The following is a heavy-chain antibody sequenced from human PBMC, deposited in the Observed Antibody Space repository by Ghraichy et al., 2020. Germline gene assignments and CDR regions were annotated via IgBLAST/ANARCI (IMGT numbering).Heavy chain of an antibody. V-gene: IGHV4-59*01. Sequence: SQTLSLTCSVFGVSMTSYYWNWIRQPPGKGLEWIGYIYYTGSTSYSSSLESRVTMSVDTSKNQFSLKLTSVTAADTAVYYCASSGIRASAFDPWGRGTLVTVSS. CDR2: IYYTGST. CDR3: ASSGIRASAFDP. CDR1: GVSMTSYY. D-gene: IGHD1-14*01. J-gene: IGHJ5*02.